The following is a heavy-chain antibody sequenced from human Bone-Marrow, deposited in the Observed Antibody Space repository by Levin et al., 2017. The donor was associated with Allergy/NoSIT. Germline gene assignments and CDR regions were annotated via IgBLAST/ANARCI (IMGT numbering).Heavy chain of an antibody. V-gene: IGHV4-30-4*01. CDR2: IYYSGTT. CDR1: GVPISSADSY. Sequence: SETLSLTCTVSGVPISSADSYWSWIRQSPGTGLEWLGCIYYSGTTYYNPSLKSRLTISVDSPKNQFSLMLSSVTAADTAVYYCARDRTDYYDSSGYYITYGMDVWGQGTTVAVSS. CDR3: ARDRTDYYDSSGYYITYGMDV. D-gene: IGHD3-22*01. J-gene: IGHJ6*02.